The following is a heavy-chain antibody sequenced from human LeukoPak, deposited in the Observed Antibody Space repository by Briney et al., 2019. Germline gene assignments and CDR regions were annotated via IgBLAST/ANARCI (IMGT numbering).Heavy chain of an antibody. Sequence: PSETLSLTCTVSGGSISSYYWSWIRQPPGKGLEWIGYIYYSGSTNYNPSLKGRVTISVDTSKNQFSLKLSSVTAADTAVYYCAREGIAASYYFDYWGQGTLVTVSS. CDR1: GGSISSYY. CDR3: AREGIAASYYFDY. D-gene: IGHD6-13*01. J-gene: IGHJ4*02. CDR2: IYYSGST. V-gene: IGHV4-59*01.